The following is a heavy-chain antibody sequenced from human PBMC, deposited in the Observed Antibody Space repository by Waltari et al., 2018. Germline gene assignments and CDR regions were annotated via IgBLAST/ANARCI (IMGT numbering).Heavy chain of an antibody. V-gene: IGHV3-7*01. CDR2: IKQDGSEK. CDR3: ARDYPYNWKILLSYYYYMDV. J-gene: IGHJ6*03. CDR1: GFTFRSYW. D-gene: IGHD1-20*01. Sequence: EVQLVESGGGLVQPGGSLRLSCVASGFTFRSYWMSWVRQALGQGLEWVANIKQDGSEKYYVDSVKGRFTISRDNAKNSLYLQMNSLRAEDTAVYYCARDYPYNWKILLSYYYYMDVWGKGTTVTISS.